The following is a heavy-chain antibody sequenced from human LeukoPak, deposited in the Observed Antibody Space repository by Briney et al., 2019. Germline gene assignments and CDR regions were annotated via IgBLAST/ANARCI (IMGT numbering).Heavy chain of an antibody. CDR3: ARDEGSDITGTIPFGWVDP. CDR1: GFTFSNYA. CDR2: ISYDGISK. D-gene: IGHD1-7*01. V-gene: IGHV3-30-3*01. J-gene: IGHJ5*02. Sequence: QSGGSLRLSCAASGFTFSNYAMHWVRQAPGKGLEWVALISYDGISKFYPDSVKGRFTISRDTSKNTLYLQMSSLRPEDTAMYYCARDEGSDITGTIPFGWVDPWGQGTLVTVSS.